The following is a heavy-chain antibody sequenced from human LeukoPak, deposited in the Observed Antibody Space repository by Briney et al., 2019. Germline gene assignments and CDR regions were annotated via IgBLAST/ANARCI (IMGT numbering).Heavy chain of an antibody. CDR2: ISYDGSNK. D-gene: IGHD3-22*01. CDR1: GWDLSKFG. Sequence: GGSLSLSCVASGWDLSKFGIHWVRQAQGKGPEWGAVISYDGSNKYYADSVKGRFTISRDNSKNTLYLQMNSLRAEDTAVYYCARDSFHYDSSGPIDYWGQGTLVTVSS. V-gene: IGHV3-30*03. CDR3: ARDSFHYDSSGPIDY. J-gene: IGHJ4*02.